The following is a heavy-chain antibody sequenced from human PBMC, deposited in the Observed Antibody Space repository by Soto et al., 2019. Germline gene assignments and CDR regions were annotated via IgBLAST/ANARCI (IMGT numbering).Heavy chain of an antibody. CDR3: ARLLLTFGYLDS. D-gene: IGHD3-10*01. CDR1: GYSFSTYW. V-gene: IGHV5-51*01. CDR2: IYPGDSDT. Sequence: PGESLKISCKDSGYSFSTYWIGWVRQMPGKGLEWMGIIYPGDSDTRYSPSFQGQVTISADKSISTAYLQWSSLKASDTAIYYCARLLLTFGYLDSWGQGTLVTVSS. J-gene: IGHJ4*02.